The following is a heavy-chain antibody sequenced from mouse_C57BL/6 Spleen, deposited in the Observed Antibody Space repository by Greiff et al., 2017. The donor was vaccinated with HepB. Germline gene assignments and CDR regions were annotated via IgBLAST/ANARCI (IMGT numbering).Heavy chain of an antibody. V-gene: IGHV14-3*01. CDR1: GFNIKNTY. CDR3: VSYYYGSSPFDY. D-gene: IGHD1-1*01. Sequence: EVMLVESVAELVRPGASVKLSCTASGFNIKNTYMHWVKQRPEQGLEWIGRIDPANGNTKYAPKFQGKATITADTSSNTAYLQLSSLTSEDTAIYYCVSYYYGSSPFDYWGQGTTLTVSS. CDR2: IDPANGNT. J-gene: IGHJ2*01.